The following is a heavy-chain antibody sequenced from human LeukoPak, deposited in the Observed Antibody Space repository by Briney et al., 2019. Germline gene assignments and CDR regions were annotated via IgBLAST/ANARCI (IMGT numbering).Heavy chain of an antibody. CDR3: ATSLGYSSSLFFDY. CDR2: FDPEDGET. CDR1: GYTLTELS. Sequence: ASVKVSCKVSGYTLTELSMHWVRQAPGKGLEWMGGFDPEDGETIYAQKFQGRVTMTEDTSTDTAYMELSSLRSEDTAVYYCATSLGYSSSLFFDYWGQGTLVTVSS. D-gene: IGHD6-13*01. J-gene: IGHJ4*02. V-gene: IGHV1-24*01.